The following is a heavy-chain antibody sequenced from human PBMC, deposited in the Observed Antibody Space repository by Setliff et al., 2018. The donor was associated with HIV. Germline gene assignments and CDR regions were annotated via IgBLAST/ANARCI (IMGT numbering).Heavy chain of an antibody. CDR1: GGSFSGHY. J-gene: IGHJ4*02. V-gene: IGHV4-34*01. Sequence: SETLSLTCAVYGGSFSGHYWSWIRQSPGKELEWIGGINHSGSTNYNPSLKSRVAISVDTSKNQFSLKVTSVTAADTALYYCARQFGSGYYFDYWGQATLVTVSP. D-gene: IGHD3-22*01. CDR3: ARQFGSGYYFDY. CDR2: INHSGST.